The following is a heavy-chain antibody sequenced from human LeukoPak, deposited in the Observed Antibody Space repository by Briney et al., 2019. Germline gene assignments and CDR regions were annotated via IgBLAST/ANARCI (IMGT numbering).Heavy chain of an antibody. CDR3: ARAYDSRGYCPDY. Sequence: ASVKVSCKASGDTFTGYYMHWVRQAPGQGLEWMGWINPNSGGTNYAQKFQGRVTMTRDTSISTAYMELSRLRSDDTDVYYFARAYDSRGYCPDYWGQGTLVTVSS. J-gene: IGHJ4*02. V-gene: IGHV1-2*02. D-gene: IGHD3-22*01. CDR2: INPNSGGT. CDR1: GDTFTGYY.